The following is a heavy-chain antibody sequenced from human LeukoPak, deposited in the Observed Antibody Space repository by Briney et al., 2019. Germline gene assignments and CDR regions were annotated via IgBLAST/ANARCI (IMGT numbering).Heavy chain of an antibody. V-gene: IGHV3-23*01. J-gene: IGHJ4*02. D-gene: IGHD6-19*01. Sequence: GGTLRLSCAASGFTFSSYGMTWVRQAPGKGLEWVSGISGSGGSTYYADSVKGRFTISRDNAKNSLYLQMNSLRAEDTAVYYCARDIDSSGWFDYWGQGTLVTVSS. CDR3: ARDIDSSGWFDY. CDR2: ISGSGGST. CDR1: GFTFSSYG.